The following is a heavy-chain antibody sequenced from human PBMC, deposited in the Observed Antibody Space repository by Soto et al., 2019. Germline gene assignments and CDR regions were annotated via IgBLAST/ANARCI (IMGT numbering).Heavy chain of an antibody. CDR1: GFSFSNYE. J-gene: IGHJ4*02. D-gene: IGHD6-13*01. V-gene: IGHV3-48*03. Sequence: GGSLRLSCAASGFSFSNYEMNWVRQALGKWLEWVAYISSGGDTIHYADSVRGRFTVSRDNARNSLSLQMNTLRVEDTALYYCARDRAAGGYWGQGXLVTVSS. CDR3: ARDRAAGGY. CDR2: ISSGGDTI.